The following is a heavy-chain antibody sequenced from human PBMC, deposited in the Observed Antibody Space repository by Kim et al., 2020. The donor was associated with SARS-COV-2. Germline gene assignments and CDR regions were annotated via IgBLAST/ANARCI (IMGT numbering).Heavy chain of an antibody. CDR2: ISWNSGSI. CDR1: GFTFDNYA. CDR3: ANAYVSESYDY. Sequence: GGSLRLSCAASGFTFDNYAMHWVRQAPGKGLEWVSGISWNSGSIGYSNSVKGRFTISRDNAKNSLYLQMNSQRAEDTALYYCANAYVSESYDYWGQRTLVTVSS. V-gene: IGHV3-9*01. D-gene: IGHD3-10*01. J-gene: IGHJ4*01.